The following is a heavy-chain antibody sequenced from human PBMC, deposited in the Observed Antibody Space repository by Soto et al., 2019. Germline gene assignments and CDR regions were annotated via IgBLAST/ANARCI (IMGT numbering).Heavy chain of an antibody. V-gene: IGHV3-23*01. J-gene: IGHJ5*02. CDR3: AKRGVTAVPGNNWFDP. CDR2: ISGGSGST. CDR1: GFTFSSYA. D-gene: IGHD6-13*01. Sequence: EVQLLESGGGLVQPGGSLRLSCAASGFTFSSYAMSWVRQAPGKGLEWISLISGGSGSTNYADSVKGRFTISRDNSKSTLYLQMNSLRAEDTAVYYCAKRGVTAVPGNNWFDPWGQGTLVTVSS.